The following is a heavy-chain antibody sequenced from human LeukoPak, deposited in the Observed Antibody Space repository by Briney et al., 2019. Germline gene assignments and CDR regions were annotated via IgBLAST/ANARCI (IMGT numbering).Heavy chain of an antibody. D-gene: IGHD3-10*01. CDR2: ISGSGGST. Sequence: GGSLRLSCAPSGFTFSSYAMSWVRQAPGKGLEWVSGISGSGGSTYYADSVKGRFTISRDNSKNTLYLQMNSLRAEHTAVYYCATSPYGSGSSFEYWGQGTLITVSS. V-gene: IGHV3-23*01. J-gene: IGHJ4*02. CDR3: ATSPYGSGSSFEY. CDR1: GFTFSSYA.